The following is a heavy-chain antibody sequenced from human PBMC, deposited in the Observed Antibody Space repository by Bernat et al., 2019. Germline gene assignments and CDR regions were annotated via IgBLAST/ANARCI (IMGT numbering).Heavy chain of an antibody. CDR1: GGSISSSSYY. J-gene: IGHJ4*02. CDR2: IYYSGST. CDR3: VRRIQLWLLVDY. D-gene: IGHD5-18*01. V-gene: IGHV4-39*01. Sequence: QLQLQESGPGLVKPSETLSLTCTVSGGSISSSSYYWGWIRQPPGKGLEWIGSIYYSGSTYYNPSLKSRVTISVDTSKNQFSLKLSSLTAAETAVYYCVRRIQLWLLVDYWGQGTLVTVSS.